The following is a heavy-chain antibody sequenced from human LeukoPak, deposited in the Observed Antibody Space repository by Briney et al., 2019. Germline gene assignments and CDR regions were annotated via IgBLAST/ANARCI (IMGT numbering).Heavy chain of an antibody. Sequence: SETLSLTRTVSGGSFSSSYWSWIRQPAGKGLEWIGRIYTSGSTNFNPSLKSRVTISIDKSKNQISLKLNSVTAADTAVYYCARGYSGNYLRFDPWGQGTLVTVSS. J-gene: IGHJ5*02. CDR2: IYTSGST. V-gene: IGHV4-4*07. D-gene: IGHD1-26*01. CDR1: GGSFSSSY. CDR3: ARGYSGNYLRFDP.